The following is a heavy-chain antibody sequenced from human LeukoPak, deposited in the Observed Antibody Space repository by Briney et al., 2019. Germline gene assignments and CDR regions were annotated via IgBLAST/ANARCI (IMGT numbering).Heavy chain of an antibody. Sequence: PGRSLRLSCAASGFTFSSYGMHWVRQAPGKGLEWVAVIWYDGSNKYYADSVKGRFTISRDNSKNTLYLQMNSLRAEDTAVYYCARNLLLWPHYYYGMDVWGQGATVTVSS. CDR3: ARNLLLWPHYYYGMDV. CDR1: GFTFSSYG. J-gene: IGHJ6*02. V-gene: IGHV3-33*01. CDR2: IWYDGSNK. D-gene: IGHD2-2*01.